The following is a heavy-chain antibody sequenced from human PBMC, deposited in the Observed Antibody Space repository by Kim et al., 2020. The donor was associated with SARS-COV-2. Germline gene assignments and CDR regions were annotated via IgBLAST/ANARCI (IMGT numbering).Heavy chain of an antibody. CDR2: ISTDGIST. J-gene: IGHJ5*01. Sequence: GGSLRLSCAASGFTFSRYGMHWVRQVPGKGLMWVSRISTDGISTKYADSVRGRFTISRDNAKNTLYLQMNSLRAEDTAVYYCATRDLYYDQTTFFDSWGQGPLVTVSS. D-gene: IGHD3-22*01. CDR1: GFTFSRYG. CDR3: ATRDLYYDQTTFFDS. V-gene: IGHV3-74*01.